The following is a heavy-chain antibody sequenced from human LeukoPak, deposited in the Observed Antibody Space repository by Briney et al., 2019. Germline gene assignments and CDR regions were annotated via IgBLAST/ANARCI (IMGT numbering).Heavy chain of an antibody. D-gene: IGHD3-10*01. Sequence: SVKVSCEASGGTFSSYAISWVRQAPGQGLEWMGRIIPILGIANYAQKFQGRVTITADKSTSTAYMELSSLRSEDTAVYYCARDYYGSGSPTDYWGQGTLVAVSS. CDR1: GGTFSSYA. CDR3: ARDYYGSGSPTDY. J-gene: IGHJ4*02. V-gene: IGHV1-69*04. CDR2: IIPILGIA.